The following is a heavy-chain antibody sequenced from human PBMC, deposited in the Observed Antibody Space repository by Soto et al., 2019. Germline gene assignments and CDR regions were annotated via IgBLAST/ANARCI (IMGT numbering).Heavy chain of an antibody. CDR1: GFTFSSYG. CDR2: IWYDGSNK. CDR3: AIDPRVLRYDSSGRLNWFDP. D-gene: IGHD3-22*01. V-gene: IGHV3-33*01. J-gene: IGHJ5*02. Sequence: QVQLVESGGGVVQPGRSLRLSCAASGFTFSSYGMHWVRQAPGKGLEWVAVIWYDGSNKYYADSVKGRFTISRDNSKNTLYLQMNSLRAEDTAVYYCAIDPRVLRYDSSGRLNWFDPWGQGTLVTVSS.